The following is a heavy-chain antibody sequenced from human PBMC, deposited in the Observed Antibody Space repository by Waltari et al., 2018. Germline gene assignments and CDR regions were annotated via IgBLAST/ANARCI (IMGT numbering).Heavy chain of an antibody. CDR2: MGRVGRYR. V-gene: IGHV3-21*02. J-gene: IGHJ6*01. Sequence: EVQLVESGGGLVKPGGSLSLSCAASGFTFNRYSMTWVGQGPGRGMGWASSMGRVGRYRYYEEFGKGRFTISRDNTKLYLQMDSLRVEDTAVYYCARGEQENSFSKYYNGMDVWGQGTVVTVSS. CDR1: GFTFNRYS. CDR3: ARGEQENSFSKYYNGMDV. D-gene: IGHD1-26*01.